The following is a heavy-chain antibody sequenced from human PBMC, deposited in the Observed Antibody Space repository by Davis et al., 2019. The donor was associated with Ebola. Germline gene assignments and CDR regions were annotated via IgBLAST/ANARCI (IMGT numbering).Heavy chain of an antibody. D-gene: IGHD3-10*01. V-gene: IGHV3-23*01. CDR2: ISGSGGST. Sequence: GESLKISCAASGFTFSSYAMSWVRQAPGKGLEWVSAISGSGGSTYYADSVKGRFTISRDNSKNTLYLQMKSLRAEDTAVYYCAKSPFAHYYYYGMDVWGQGTTVTVSS. J-gene: IGHJ6*02. CDR1: GFTFSSYA. CDR3: AKSPFAHYYYYGMDV.